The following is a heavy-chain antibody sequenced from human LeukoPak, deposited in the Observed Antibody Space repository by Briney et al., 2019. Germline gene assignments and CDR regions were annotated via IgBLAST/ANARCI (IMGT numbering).Heavy chain of an antibody. V-gene: IGHV4-59*11. CDR1: GGSISSHY. CDR2: IYYSGST. Sequence: SETLSLTCTVSGGSISSHYWSWIRQPPGKGLEWIGYIYYSGSTNYNPSLKSRVTISVDTSKNQFSLKLSSVTAADTAVYYCARVTEADYYGSGSSFDPWGQGTLVTVSS. D-gene: IGHD3-10*01. J-gene: IGHJ5*02. CDR3: ARVTEADYYGSGSSFDP.